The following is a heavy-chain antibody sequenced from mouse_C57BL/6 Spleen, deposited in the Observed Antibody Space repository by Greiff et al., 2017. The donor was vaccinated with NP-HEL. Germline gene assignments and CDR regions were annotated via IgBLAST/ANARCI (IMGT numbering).Heavy chain of an antibody. Sequence: QVQLKQPGAELVMPGASVKLSCKASGYTFTSYWMHWVKQRPGQGLEWIGEIDPSDSYTNYNQKFKGKSTLTVDKSSSTAYMQLSSLTSEDSAVYYCARRQLRPYYYAMDYWGQGTSVTVSS. J-gene: IGHJ4*01. CDR3: ARRQLRPYYYAMDY. CDR1: GYTFTSYW. V-gene: IGHV1-69*01. D-gene: IGHD3-2*02. CDR2: IDPSDSYT.